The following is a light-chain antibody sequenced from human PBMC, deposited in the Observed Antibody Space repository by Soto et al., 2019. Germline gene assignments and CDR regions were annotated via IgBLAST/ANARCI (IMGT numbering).Light chain of an antibody. CDR1: QSVTKY. J-gene: IGKJ4*01. CDR3: QQRYNWLT. CDR2: DTS. Sequence: EIVLTQSPATLSLSRGERATLSCRASQSVTKYLAWYQQKPGQAPRLLIYDTSNRATGIPARFSGSGSGTDFTLTISSLESEDSGIYYCQQRYNWLTFGGGTKVEIK. V-gene: IGKV3-11*01.